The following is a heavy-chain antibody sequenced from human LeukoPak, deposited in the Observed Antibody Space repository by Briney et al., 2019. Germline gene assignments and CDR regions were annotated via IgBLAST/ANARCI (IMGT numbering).Heavy chain of an antibody. V-gene: IGHV3-30*02. CDR3: ANDGFPFDILTGYYGQFDY. CDR1: GFTFSSYG. CDR2: IRYDGSNK. D-gene: IGHD3-9*01. Sequence: GGSLRLSCAASGFTFSSYGMHWVRQAPGKGLEWVAFIRYDGSNKYYADSVKGRFTISRDNSNNTLYLQMNSLRAEDTAVYYCANDGFPFDILTGYYGQFDYWGQGTLVTVSS. J-gene: IGHJ4*02.